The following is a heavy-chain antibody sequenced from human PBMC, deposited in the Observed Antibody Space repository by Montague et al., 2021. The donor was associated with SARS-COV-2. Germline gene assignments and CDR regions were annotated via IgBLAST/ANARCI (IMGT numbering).Heavy chain of an antibody. D-gene: IGHD1-1*01. J-gene: IGHJ6*02. Sequence: CAISGDSVSSNSATWNWVRQSPSRGLEWLGRTYYRSKWCNDYAVSVRGRVTINPDTSKNQFSLHLNSVTPEDTAIYYCTSGREGNYNVMDVWGQGTTVTVSS. V-gene: IGHV6-1*01. CDR3: TSGREGNYNVMDV. CDR1: GDSVSSNSAT. CDR2: TYYRSKWCN.